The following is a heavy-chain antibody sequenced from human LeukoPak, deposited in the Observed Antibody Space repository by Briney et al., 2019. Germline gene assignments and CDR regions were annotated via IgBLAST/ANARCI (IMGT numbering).Heavy chain of an antibody. J-gene: IGHJ4*02. D-gene: IGHD4-17*01. CDR1: GGSISTYH. V-gene: IGHV4-59*01. CDR2: ISYSGST. CDR3: AREPTLTTFGY. Sequence: SETLSLTCTVAGGSISTYHWSLIRQPPEKGLEWIGYISYSGSTNYNPSLQSRVTLSVSTSKNQFSLKLTSVTAADTAVYYCAREPTLTTFGYWGQGTLVTVSS.